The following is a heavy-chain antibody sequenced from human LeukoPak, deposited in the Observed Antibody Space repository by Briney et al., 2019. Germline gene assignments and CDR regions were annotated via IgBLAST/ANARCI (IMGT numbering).Heavy chain of an antibody. J-gene: IGHJ4*02. V-gene: IGHV4-59*08. D-gene: IGHD5-24*01. CDR3: ARHADGYNVDY. CDR2: IYYSEST. CDR1: GGSISSYY. Sequence: SETLSLTCTVSGGSISSYYWSWIRQPPSKELEWIGYIYYSESTNYNPSLKSRVTISVDTSKNQFSLKLSSVTAADTAVYYCARHADGYNVDYWGQGTLVTVSS.